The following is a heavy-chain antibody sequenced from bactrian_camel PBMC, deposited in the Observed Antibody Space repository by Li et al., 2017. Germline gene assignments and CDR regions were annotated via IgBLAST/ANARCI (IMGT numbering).Heavy chain of an antibody. CDR1: DDTIRSRC. V-gene: IGHV3S1*01. D-gene: IGHD3*01. J-gene: IGHJ4*01. CDR3: AAGSSRGVPFRERGYPY. CDR2: MSAGDSFT. Sequence: QLVESGGGSVQAGGALTLSCVVSDDTIRSRCMAWFRQTPGKECEGVAFMSAGDSFTFYDDSVQGRFTISQDPTKNAVYLQMDSLTPEDTAMYYCAAGSSRGVPFRERGYPYWGQGTQVTVS.